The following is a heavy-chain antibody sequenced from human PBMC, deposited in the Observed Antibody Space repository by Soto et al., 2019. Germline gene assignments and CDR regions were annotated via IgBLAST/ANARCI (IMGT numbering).Heavy chain of an antibody. J-gene: IGHJ4*02. CDR3: AVPTGIEVTGPDY. CDR1: GFIFSNYA. Sequence: GGSLILSCKASGFIFSNYAMSWVRQAPGKGLQWVSGIGGSGYDTYYADSVKGRFTISRDNSRDTLHLQMTSLRADDTAIYYCAVPTGIEVTGPDYWGQGTLVTVSS. D-gene: IGHD6-19*01. CDR2: IGGSGYDT. V-gene: IGHV3-23*01.